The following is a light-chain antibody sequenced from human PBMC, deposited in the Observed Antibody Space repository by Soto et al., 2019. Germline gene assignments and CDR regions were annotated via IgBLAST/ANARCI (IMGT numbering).Light chain of an antibody. CDR2: HDS. V-gene: IGKV1-5*01. CDR3: RQYDYWWT. CDR1: QSIDRW. Sequence: DIQMTQSPSTLPASVGDRVTITCRASQSIDRWLAWYQQRPGKAPKILIYHDSSLETGVPSRFSGSGSGTEFTLTISSLQSEDFGIYYCRQYDYWWTFGQGTKVDIK. J-gene: IGKJ1*01.